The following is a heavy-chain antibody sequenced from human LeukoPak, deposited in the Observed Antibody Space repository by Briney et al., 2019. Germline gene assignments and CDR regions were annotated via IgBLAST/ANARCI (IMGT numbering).Heavy chain of an antibody. CDR1: GFTFSSYD. D-gene: IGHD3-22*01. V-gene: IGHV3-30-3*01. CDR3: ARDPADSSGYYGYYFDY. CDR2: ISYDGSNK. Sequence: PGWSLRLSCEASGFTFSSYDMHWVRQAPAKGLAWVAVISYDGSNKYYADSVKGRFTISRDNSKNTLYLQMNSLRAEDTAVYYCARDPADSSGYYGYYFDYWGQGTLVTVSS. J-gene: IGHJ4*02.